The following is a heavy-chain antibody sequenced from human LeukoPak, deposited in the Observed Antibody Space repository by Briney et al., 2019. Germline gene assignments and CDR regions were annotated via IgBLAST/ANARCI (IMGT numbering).Heavy chain of an antibody. Sequence: PSETLSLTCTVSGGSISSSSYYWGWLRQPPGKGLEGIGSIYYSGSTYYNPSLKSRVTISVDTSKNQFSLKLSSVTAADTAVYYCARSSVLRGNQLHGFDYWGQGTLVTVSS. D-gene: IGHD5-24*01. CDR2: IYYSGST. CDR1: GGSISSSSYY. J-gene: IGHJ4*02. CDR3: ARSSVLRGNQLHGFDY. V-gene: IGHV4-39*07.